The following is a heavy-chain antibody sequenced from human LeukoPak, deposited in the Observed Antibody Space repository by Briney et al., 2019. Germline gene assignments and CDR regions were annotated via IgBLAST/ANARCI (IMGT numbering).Heavy chain of an antibody. Sequence: SQTLSLTCAISGDSVSGNSTAYNWIRQSPSRGLEWLGRTYYRSKWYNECAVSVKSRITINPDTSKNQLSLQLNSVTPDDTAVYYCARGGQGDGYSADEAFDFWGQGTMVTVSS. J-gene: IGHJ3*01. D-gene: IGHD5-24*01. CDR2: TYYRSKWYN. CDR1: GDSVSGNSTA. V-gene: IGHV6-1*01. CDR3: ARGGQGDGYSADEAFDF.